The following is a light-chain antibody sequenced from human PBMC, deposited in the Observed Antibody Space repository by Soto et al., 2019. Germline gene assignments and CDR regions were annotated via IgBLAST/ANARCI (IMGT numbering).Light chain of an antibody. CDR3: SSYAGSNNYV. J-gene: IGLJ1*01. V-gene: IGLV2-8*01. CDR2: EVS. CDR1: SSDVGGYNY. Sequence: QSALTQPPSASGSPGQSVTISCTGTSSDVGGYNYVSWYQQHPGKAPKLMIYEVSKRPSGVPDRFSGSKSGNTASLTVSGLQADDEADYYCSSYAGSNNYVLGPGTTLTV.